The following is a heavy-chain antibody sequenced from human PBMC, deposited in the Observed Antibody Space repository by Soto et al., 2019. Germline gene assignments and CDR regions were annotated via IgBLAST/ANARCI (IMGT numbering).Heavy chain of an antibody. V-gene: IGHV1-8*02. CDR3: ARMASAGSLNWFDP. D-gene: IGHD6-13*01. Sequence: ASVKVSCKASGYTFINFDISWVRQAAGHGLEWLGWMNPGSGKTGYASKFQGRVAMTRDASTGTSHLELSSLTSDDTAVYYCARMASAGSLNWFDPWGQGTLVTVSS. CDR2: MNPGSGKT. J-gene: IGHJ5*02. CDR1: GYTFINFD.